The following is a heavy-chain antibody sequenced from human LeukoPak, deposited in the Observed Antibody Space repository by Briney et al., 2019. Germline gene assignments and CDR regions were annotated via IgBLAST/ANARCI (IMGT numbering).Heavy chain of an antibody. CDR3: AKGVGPYDFWSDFDY. D-gene: IGHD3-3*01. V-gene: IGHV3-74*01. CDR2: INSDGSST. Sequence: GGSLRLSCAASGFTFSSYWMHWVRQAPGKGLVWVSRINSDGSSTSYADSVKGRFTISRDNAKNSLYLQMNSLRAEDTALYYCAKGVGPYDFWSDFDYWGQGTLVTVSS. CDR1: GFTFSSYW. J-gene: IGHJ4*02.